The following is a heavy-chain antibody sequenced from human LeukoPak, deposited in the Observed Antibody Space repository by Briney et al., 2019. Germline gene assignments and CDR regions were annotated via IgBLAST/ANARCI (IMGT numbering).Heavy chain of an antibody. CDR1: GFSFNTYR. CDR2: TSTSGDSI. D-gene: IGHD2-15*01. Sequence: GGSLRLSCAASGFSFNTYRMNWVRQAPGKGLEWVSSTSTSGDSIYYSDSVKGRFTISRDNAKNSLYLQMNSLRAEDSAVCYCVRDGWFDFWGQGTLVTVSS. V-gene: IGHV3-21*01. CDR3: VRDGWFDF. J-gene: IGHJ4*02.